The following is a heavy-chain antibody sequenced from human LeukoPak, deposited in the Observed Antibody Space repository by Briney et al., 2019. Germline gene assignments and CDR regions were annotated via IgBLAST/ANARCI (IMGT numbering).Heavy chain of an antibody. D-gene: IGHD3-22*01. CDR3: ARADSSGYYGVDY. J-gene: IGHJ4*02. V-gene: IGHV4-34*01. CDR1: GGSFSGYY. CDR2: INHSGST. Sequence: SETLSLTCAVYGGSFSGYYWSWIRQPPGKGLEWIGEINHSGSTNYNPSLKSRVTISVDTSKNQFSLKLSSVTAADTAVYYCARADSSGYYGVDYWGQGTLVTVSS.